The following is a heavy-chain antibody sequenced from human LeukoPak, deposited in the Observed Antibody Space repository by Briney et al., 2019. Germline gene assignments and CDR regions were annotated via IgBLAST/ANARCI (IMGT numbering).Heavy chain of an antibody. CDR2: IYTSGST. V-gene: IGHV4-4*07. Sequence: PSETLSLTCTVSGGSISSYYWSWIRQPAGKGLEWIGRIYTSGSTNYNPSLKSRVTMSVDTSKNQFSLKLSSVTAADTAVYYCARAETSADFWSGYYLDHFDPWGQGTLVTVSS. D-gene: IGHD3-3*01. CDR3: ARAETSADFWSGYYLDHFDP. J-gene: IGHJ5*02. CDR1: GGSISSYY.